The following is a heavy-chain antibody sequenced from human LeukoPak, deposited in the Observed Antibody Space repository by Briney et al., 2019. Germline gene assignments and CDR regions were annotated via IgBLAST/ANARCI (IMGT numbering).Heavy chain of an antibody. V-gene: IGHV1-46*01. CDR3: ARNDDSYDSSGYYYFDY. D-gene: IGHD3-22*01. Sequence: ASVKVSCKASGYTFTSYYMHWVRQAPGQGLEWMGIINPSSGSTSYAQKFQGRVTMTRDTSTSTVYMELSSLRSEDTAVYYCARNDDSYDSSGYYYFDYWGQGTLVTVSS. J-gene: IGHJ4*02. CDR1: GYTFTSYY. CDR2: INPSSGST.